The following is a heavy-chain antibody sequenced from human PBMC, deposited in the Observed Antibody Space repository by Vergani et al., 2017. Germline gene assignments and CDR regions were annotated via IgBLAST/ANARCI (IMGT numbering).Heavy chain of an antibody. CDR2: FYHSGST. J-gene: IGHJ6*02. Sequence: QVQLQESGPGLVKPSETLSLTCTVSGNSISSGYYWGWIRQPPGKGLEWIGSFYHSGSTYYNPSLKSRVTISVDTSKNQFSLKLSSVTAADTAVYYCARVTYYGSGSYYGYYYGMDVWGQGTTVTVSS. CDR1: GNSISSGYY. D-gene: IGHD3-10*01. CDR3: ARVTYYGSGSYYGYYYGMDV. V-gene: IGHV4-38-2*02.